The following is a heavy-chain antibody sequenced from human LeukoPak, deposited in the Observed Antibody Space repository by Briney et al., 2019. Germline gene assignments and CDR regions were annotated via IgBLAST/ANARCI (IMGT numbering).Heavy chain of an antibody. D-gene: IGHD2-2*02. Sequence: SVKVSCKASGGAFSSYAISWVRQAPGQGLEWMGGIIPIFGTANYAQKFQGRVTITADESTSTAYMELSSLRSEDTAVYYCARDFGDCSSTSCYISHGAFDIWGQGTMVTVSS. CDR2: IIPIFGTA. V-gene: IGHV1-69*13. J-gene: IGHJ3*02. CDR3: ARDFGDCSSTSCYISHGAFDI. CDR1: GGAFSSYA.